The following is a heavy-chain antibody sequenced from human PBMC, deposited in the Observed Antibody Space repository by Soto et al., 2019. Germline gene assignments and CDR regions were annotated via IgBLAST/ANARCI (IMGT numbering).Heavy chain of an antibody. Sequence: EMQLLESGGGLVQPGGSLRLSCVVSGFSFSTYGVTWVRQAPGKGLEWVCGVSGGSGVTHYTDSVKGRFTISGDDSKNTVYLPMHSLRGEDTAVYYCTRWNGYGDLWGQGTLVTVSS. V-gene: IGHV3-23*01. CDR1: GFSFSTYG. CDR3: TRWNGYGDL. D-gene: IGHD1-1*01. CDR2: VSGGSGVT. J-gene: IGHJ5*02.